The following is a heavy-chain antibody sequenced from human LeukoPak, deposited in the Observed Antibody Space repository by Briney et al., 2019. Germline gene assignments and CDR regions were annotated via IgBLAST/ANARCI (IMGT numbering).Heavy chain of an antibody. CDR2: KDYSGST. J-gene: IGHJ2*01. Sequence: SETLSLTCTVSGGSISRYYWSWIRQPPGKGLEWIGYKDYSGSTNYNRSLKSRVTISVDTSKNQFSLKLSSVTAADTAVYYCARVYYSSSYDYWYFDLWGRGTLVTVSS. D-gene: IGHD6-13*01. CDR1: GGSISRYY. CDR3: ARVYYSSSYDYWYFDL. V-gene: IGHV4-59*01.